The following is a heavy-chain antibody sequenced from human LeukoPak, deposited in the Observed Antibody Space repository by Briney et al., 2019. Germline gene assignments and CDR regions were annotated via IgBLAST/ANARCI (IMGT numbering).Heavy chain of an antibody. V-gene: IGHV4-34*01. J-gene: IGHJ4*02. CDR1: GGSFSGYY. Sequence: SETLSLTCAVYGGSFSGYYWSWIRQPPGKGLEWIGEINHSESTNYNPSLKSRVTISVDTSKNQFSLKLSSVTAADTAVYYCARALAFYDFWSGYYHSSGIDYWGQGTLVTVSS. CDR3: ARALAFYDFWSGYYHSSGIDY. CDR2: INHSEST. D-gene: IGHD3-3*01.